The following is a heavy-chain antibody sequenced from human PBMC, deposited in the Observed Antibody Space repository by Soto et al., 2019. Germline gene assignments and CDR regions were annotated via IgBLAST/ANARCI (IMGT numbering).Heavy chain of an antibody. CDR2: ISAGDGNT. D-gene: IGHD2-2*01. CDR3: ARDRYCSSISCYGDAFDI. J-gene: IGHJ3*02. V-gene: IGHV1-3*01. CDR1: GYTFTSYA. Sequence: ASVKVSCKASGYTFTSYAMHWVRQAPGQRLEWMGWISAGDGNTKYSQNFQGRVTITRVTSASTAYMELSSLRSEDTAVYYCARDRYCSSISCYGDAFDIWGQGTMVTVSS.